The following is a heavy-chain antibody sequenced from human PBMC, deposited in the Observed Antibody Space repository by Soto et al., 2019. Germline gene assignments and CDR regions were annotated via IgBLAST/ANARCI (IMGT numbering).Heavy chain of an antibody. CDR1: GFTFSSYG. CDR2: IWYDGSNK. V-gene: IGHV3-33*01. J-gene: IGHJ6*02. D-gene: IGHD4-17*01. Sequence: GGSLRLSCAASGFTFSSYGMYWVRQAPGKGLEWVAVIWYDGSNKYYADSVKGRFTISRDNSKNTLYLQMNSLRAEDTDLYFWACDHIAYHDSGDYVDCPPSLTLYYYNGMDVWGQGTTVTVSS. CDR3: ACDHIAYHDSGDYVDCPPSLTLYYYNGMDV.